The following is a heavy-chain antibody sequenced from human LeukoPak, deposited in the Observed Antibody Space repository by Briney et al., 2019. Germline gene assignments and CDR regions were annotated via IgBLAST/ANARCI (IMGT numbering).Heavy chain of an antibody. D-gene: IGHD4-11*01. J-gene: IGHJ4*02. CDR3: TRDAVTTIDY. V-gene: IGHV3-49*04. CDR2: IRSKAYGGTT. Sequence: PGESLRLSCTASGFTFGDYAMSWVRQAPGKGLEWVGFIRSKAYGGTTEYAASVKGRFTISRDDSKSIAYLQMNSMKTEDKAVYYWTRDAVTTIDYWGQGTLVTVSS. CDR1: GFTFGDYA.